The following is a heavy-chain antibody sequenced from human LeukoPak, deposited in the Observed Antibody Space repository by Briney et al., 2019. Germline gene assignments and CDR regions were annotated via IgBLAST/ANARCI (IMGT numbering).Heavy chain of an antibody. CDR3: ARPQGGRQLWLHFDY. J-gene: IGHJ4*02. D-gene: IGHD5-18*01. Sequence: PGGSLRLSCAAFGFTFSNYAIHWVRQAPGKGLEWGAVISYDGNNKYYAASVKGRFTISRDNSKNTLYLQMNSLRAEDAAVYYCARPQGGRQLWLHFDYWGQGTLVTVSS. V-gene: IGHV3-30-3*01. CDR1: GFTFSNYA. CDR2: ISYDGNNK.